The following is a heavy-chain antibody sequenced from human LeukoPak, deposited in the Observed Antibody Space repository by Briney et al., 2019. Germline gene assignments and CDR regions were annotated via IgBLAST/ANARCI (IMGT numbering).Heavy chain of an antibody. CDR3: TRGPPDGSGNYYPGDF. CDR2: INSDGRNI. Sequence: QPGGSLRLSCAASGFTFSSHWMHWVRQAPGKGLVWVSRINSDGRNINYADSVKGRFTISRDNAKNTLYLQMNSLRVEDTAAYYCTRGPPDGSGNYYPGDFWGQGTLVTVSS. CDR1: GFTFSSHW. J-gene: IGHJ4*02. V-gene: IGHV3-74*01. D-gene: IGHD3-10*01.